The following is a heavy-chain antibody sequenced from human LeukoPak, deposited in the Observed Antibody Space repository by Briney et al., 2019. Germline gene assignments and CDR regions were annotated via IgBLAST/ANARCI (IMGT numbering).Heavy chain of an antibody. V-gene: IGHV1-69*13. D-gene: IGHD2-8*01. CDR1: GGTFSSYA. Sequence: SVKVSCKASGGTFSSYAISWVRQAPGQGLEWMGGIVPIFGTANYAQKFQGRVTITADESTSTAYMELSSLRSEDTAVYYCARDLRMQNYYYGMDVWGQGTTVTVSS. J-gene: IGHJ6*02. CDR2: IVPIFGTA. CDR3: ARDLRMQNYYYGMDV.